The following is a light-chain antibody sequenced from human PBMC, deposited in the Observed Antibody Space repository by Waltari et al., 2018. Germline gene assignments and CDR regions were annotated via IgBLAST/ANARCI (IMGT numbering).Light chain of an antibody. CDR2: EDY. CDR3: HAWDTNTAV. V-gene: IGLV3-1*01. Sequence: SYELSQTPSVSVSPGQTATITCSGASLGEKHVSWYQQKAGQSPVRVIYEDYKRPSGIPERFSGSSSGNTATLTISGTQAMDEADYYCHAWDTNTAVFGGGTKVTVL. CDR1: SLGEKH. J-gene: IGLJ2*01.